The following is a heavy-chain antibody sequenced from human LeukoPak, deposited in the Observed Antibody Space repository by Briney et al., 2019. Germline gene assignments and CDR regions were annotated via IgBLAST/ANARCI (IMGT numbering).Heavy chain of an antibody. CDR3: AKGESGYYNDAFDI. CDR2: ISGSGGST. D-gene: IGHD3-22*01. J-gene: IGHJ3*02. Sequence: GGSLRLSCAASGFTFSSYGMSWVRQAQGKGLEWVSAISGSGGSTYYADSVKGRFTISRDNSKNTVNLQMNSLRAEDTAVYYCAKGESGYYNDAFDIWGQGTMVIVSS. CDR1: GFTFSSYG. V-gene: IGHV3-23*01.